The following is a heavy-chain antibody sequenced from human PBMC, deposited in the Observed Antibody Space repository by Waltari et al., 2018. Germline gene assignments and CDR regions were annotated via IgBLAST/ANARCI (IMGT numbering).Heavy chain of an antibody. CDR2: INHSGST. V-gene: IGHV4-34*01. Sequence: QVQLQQWGAGLLKPSETLSLTCAVYGGSFSGYYWSWIRQPPGKGLEWIGEINHSGSTNYNPSLKSRVTISVDTSKSQFSLKLSSVTAADTAVYYCARGIFVVVVPAAPGSFDYWGQGTLVTVSS. D-gene: IGHD2-2*01. CDR3: ARGIFVVVVPAAPGSFDY. J-gene: IGHJ4*02. CDR1: GGSFSGYY.